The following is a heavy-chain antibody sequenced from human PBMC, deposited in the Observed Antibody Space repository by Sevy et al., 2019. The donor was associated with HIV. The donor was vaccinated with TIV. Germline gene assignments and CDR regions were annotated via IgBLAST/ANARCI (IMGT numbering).Heavy chain of an antibody. Sequence: GGSMRLSCAASGFTFSSYWMSWVHQAPGKGLEWVANIKQDGSEKYYVDSVKGRFTISRDNAKNSLYLEMNSLRAEDTAVYYCARERITIFGVVYDGYYYYYMDVWGKGTTVTVSS. CDR3: ARERITIFGVVYDGYYYYYMDV. CDR1: GFTFSSYW. D-gene: IGHD3-3*01. V-gene: IGHV3-7*01. CDR2: IKQDGSEK. J-gene: IGHJ6*03.